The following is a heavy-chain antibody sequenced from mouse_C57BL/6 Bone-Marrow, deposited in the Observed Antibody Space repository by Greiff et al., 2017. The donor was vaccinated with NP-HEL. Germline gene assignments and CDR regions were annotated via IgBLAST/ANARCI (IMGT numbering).Heavy chain of an antibody. V-gene: IGHV1-59*01. CDR1: GYTFTSYW. D-gene: IGHD1-1*01. CDR3: ARGFITSRFAY. CDR2: IDPSDSYT. J-gene: IGHJ3*01. Sequence: QVQLQQPGAELVRPGTSVKLSCKASGYTFTSYWMHWVKQRPGQGLEWIGVIDPSDSYTKYNQKFKGKATLTVDTSSSTSYMQLSSLTSEDSAVYYCARGFITSRFAYWGQGTLVTVSA.